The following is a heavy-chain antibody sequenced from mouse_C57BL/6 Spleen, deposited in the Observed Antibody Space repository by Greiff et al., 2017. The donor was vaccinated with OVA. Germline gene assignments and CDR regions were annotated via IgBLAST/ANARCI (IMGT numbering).Heavy chain of an antibody. CDR3: TTEGVTRDY. CDR2: IDPENGDT. J-gene: IGHJ2*01. V-gene: IGHV14-4*01. Sequence: EVKLMESGAELVRPGASVKLSCTASGFNIKDDYMHWVKQRPEQGLEWIGWIDPENGDTEYASKFQGKATITADTSSNTAYLQLSSLTSEDTAVYYCTTEGVTRDYWGQGTTLTVSS. CDR1: GFNIKDDY. D-gene: IGHD2-2*01.